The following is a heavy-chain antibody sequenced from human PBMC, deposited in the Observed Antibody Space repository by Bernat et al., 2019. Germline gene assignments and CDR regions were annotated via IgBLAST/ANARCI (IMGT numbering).Heavy chain of an antibody. CDR2: ISWNSGSI. J-gene: IGHJ6*02. V-gene: IGHV3-9*01. Sequence: EVQLVESGGGLVQPGRSLRLSCAASGFTFDDYAMHWVRQAPGKGLEWVSGISWNSGSIGYADSVKGRFTISRDNAKNTLYLQMNSLRDEDTAVYYCAREWNYDSSGYGLGDGMDVWGQGTTVTVSS. CDR1: GFTFDDYA. D-gene: IGHD3-22*01. CDR3: AREWNYDSSGYGLGDGMDV.